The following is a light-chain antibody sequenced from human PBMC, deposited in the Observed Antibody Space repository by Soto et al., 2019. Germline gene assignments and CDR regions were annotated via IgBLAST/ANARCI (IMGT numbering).Light chain of an antibody. CDR2: GAS. CDR1: QTLYNN. CDR3: QQYNDWPLT. Sequence: EIVMTQSPATLSVSPGERATLSCRASQTLYNNLAWYQQKLGQAPRLLIYGASDRATDIPARFSGSGSGTEFTLTISGLQSEDFAIYYCQQYNDWPLTFGGGTKVEIK. V-gene: IGKV3-15*01. J-gene: IGKJ4*01.